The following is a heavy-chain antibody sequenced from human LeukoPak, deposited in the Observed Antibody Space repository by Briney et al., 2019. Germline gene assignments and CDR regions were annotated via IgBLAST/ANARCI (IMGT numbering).Heavy chain of an antibody. CDR1: GGSISSYY. CDR3: ARDGCSTGSCYSNYFDQ. Sequence: SETLSPTCTVSGGSISSYYWGWIRQPPGKRLEWIGSIYYSGSTNYNPSLKSRVTISIDMSKTQFSLKLSSVTAADTAVYYCARDGCSTGSCYSNYFDQWGQGTLVTVSS. D-gene: IGHD2-15*01. CDR2: IYYSGST. J-gene: IGHJ4*02. V-gene: IGHV4-59*01.